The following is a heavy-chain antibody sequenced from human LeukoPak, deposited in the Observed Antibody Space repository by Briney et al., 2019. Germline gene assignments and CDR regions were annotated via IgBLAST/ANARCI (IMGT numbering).Heavy chain of an antibody. D-gene: IGHD2-2*01. CDR1: GGTFSSYA. CDR2: IIPILGIA. CDR3: ATSYPGDIVVVPAAHINWFDP. V-gene: IGHV1-69*04. J-gene: IGHJ5*02. Sequence: ASVTVSCKASGGTFSSYAISWVRQAPGQGLEWMGRIIPILGIANYAQKFQGRVTITADKSTSTAYMELSSLRSEDTAVYYCATSYPGDIVVVPAAHINWFDPWGQGTLVTVSS.